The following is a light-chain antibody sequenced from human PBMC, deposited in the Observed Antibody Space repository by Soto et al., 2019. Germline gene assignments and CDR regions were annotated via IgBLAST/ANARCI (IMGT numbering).Light chain of an antibody. Sequence: SYELTQPPSVSGAPGKTARITCGGNNIGSKSVHCYQQKPGQAPVLVIYYDSDRPSGIPERFSGSNSGNTATLTISRVEAGDEADYYCHVWDSSSDHVVFGGGTQLTVL. CDR3: HVWDSSSDHVV. CDR2: YDS. V-gene: IGLV3-21*04. J-gene: IGLJ2*01. CDR1: NIGSKS.